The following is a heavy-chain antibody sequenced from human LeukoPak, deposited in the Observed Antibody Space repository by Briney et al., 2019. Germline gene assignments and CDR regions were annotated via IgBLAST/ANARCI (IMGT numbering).Heavy chain of an antibody. Sequence: SETLSLTCTVSGGSISSGDYYWSWIRQPPGKGLEWIGSIYYSGSTYYNPSLKSRVTISVDTSKNQFSLKLSSVTAADTAVCYCARLSPYLGSGSSAFPDDFWGQGTLVTVSS. CDR1: GGSISSGDYY. D-gene: IGHD3-10*01. CDR2: IYYSGST. CDR3: ARLSPYLGSGSSAFPDDF. V-gene: IGHV4-39*01. J-gene: IGHJ4*02.